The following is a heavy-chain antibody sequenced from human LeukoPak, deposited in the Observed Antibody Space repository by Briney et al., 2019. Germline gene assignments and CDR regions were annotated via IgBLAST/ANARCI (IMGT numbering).Heavy chain of an antibody. CDR3: ARGGSYYPDY. D-gene: IGHD3-10*01. J-gene: IGHJ4*02. Sequence: GGSLRLSCEASGFTFSHFAMHWVRQAPGKGLEWVAFIWYDGSNKFYADSVKGRFTISRDNSKNTLYLQMNSLRADDTAVYYCARGGSYYPDYWGQGTLVTVSS. V-gene: IGHV3-33*08. CDR1: GFTFSHFA. CDR2: IWYDGSNK.